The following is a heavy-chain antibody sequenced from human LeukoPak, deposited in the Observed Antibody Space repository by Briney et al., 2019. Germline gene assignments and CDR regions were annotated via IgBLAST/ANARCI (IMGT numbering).Heavy chain of an antibody. CDR2: IWYDGSNK. D-gene: IGHD2-2*01. CDR3: AKAPVNIVVGHWRRRFDY. V-gene: IGHV3-33*06. Sequence: GGSLRLSCAASGFTFSSYGMHWVRQAPGKGLEWVAVIWYDGSNKYYADSVKGRFTISRDNSKNTLYLQMNSLRAEDTAVYYCAKAPVNIVVGHWRRRFDYWGQGTLVTVSS. J-gene: IGHJ4*02. CDR1: GFTFSSYG.